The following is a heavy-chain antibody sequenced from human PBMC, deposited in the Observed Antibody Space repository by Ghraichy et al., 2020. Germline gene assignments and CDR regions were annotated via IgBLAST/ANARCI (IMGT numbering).Heavy chain of an antibody. D-gene: IGHD3-22*01. CDR1: GFTFSSYS. V-gene: IGHV3-21*01. CDR3: ARDEGYYYDSKDDAFDI. CDR2: ISSSSSYI. Sequence: GGSLRLSCAASGFTFSSYSMNWVRQAPGKGLEWVSSISSSSSYIYYADSVKGRFTISRDNAKNSLYLQMNSLRAEDTAGYYCARDEGYYYDSKDDAFDIWGQGTMVTVSS. J-gene: IGHJ3*02.